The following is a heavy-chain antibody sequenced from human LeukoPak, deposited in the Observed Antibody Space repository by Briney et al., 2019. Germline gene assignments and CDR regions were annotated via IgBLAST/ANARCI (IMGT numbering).Heavy chain of an antibody. J-gene: IGHJ6*02. V-gene: IGHV3-11*01. CDR1: GFTFSDYY. CDR2: ISRSGTTI. D-gene: IGHD4-17*01. CDR3: ARAPDYGDYPGYGMDV. Sequence: GGSLRLSCAASGFTFSDYYINWIRQAPGKGLEWVSYISRSGTTIYYADSVKGRFTISRDKAKKSLYLQMNSLRAEDTAVYYCARAPDYGDYPGYGMDVWGQGTTVTVSS.